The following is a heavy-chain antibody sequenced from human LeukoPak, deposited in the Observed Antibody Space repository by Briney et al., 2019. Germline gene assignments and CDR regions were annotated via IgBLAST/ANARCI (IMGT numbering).Heavy chain of an antibody. CDR3: ARDRTLFDY. CDR1: GCTFSSYA. D-gene: IGHD1-14*01. CDR2: IIPIFGTA. Sequence: GASVKVSCKAAGCTFSSYAISWVRQAPGQGLEWMGGIIPIFGTANYAQKFQGRVTITADKSTSTAYMELSSLRSEDTAVYYCARDRTLFDYWGRGTLVTVSS. J-gene: IGHJ4*02. V-gene: IGHV1-69*06.